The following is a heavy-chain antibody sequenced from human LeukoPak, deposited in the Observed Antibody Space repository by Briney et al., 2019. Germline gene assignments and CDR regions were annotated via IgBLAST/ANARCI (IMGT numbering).Heavy chain of an antibody. D-gene: IGHD2-8*02. J-gene: IGHJ4*02. V-gene: IGHV1-46*01. CDR3: AREESGGHFDY. CDR1: GYTFSNYY. Sequence: VSVKVSCKASGYTFSNYYMHWVRQAPGQGLEWMGLINPTGTGTNYAQKFRGRVTLTRDTSTTTVYMELSSLRSEDSAVYYCAREESGGHFDYWGQGTLVTVSS. CDR2: INPTGTGT.